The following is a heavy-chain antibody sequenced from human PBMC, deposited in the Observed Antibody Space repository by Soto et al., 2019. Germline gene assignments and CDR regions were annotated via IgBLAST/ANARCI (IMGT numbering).Heavy chain of an antibody. CDR2: IYYSGST. D-gene: IGHD7-27*01. V-gene: IGHV4-61*08. CDR1: GGSLSSGGCY. Sequence: SVTLSVTCTVAGGSLSSGGCYWNWIRQPPGKGLEWIGYIYYSGSTNYNPSLKTRVTISVDTSKNQFSLKLSSVTAADTAVYFCARRAGTGSYFDSWGQGTLVTVSS. CDR3: ARRAGTGSYFDS. J-gene: IGHJ4*02.